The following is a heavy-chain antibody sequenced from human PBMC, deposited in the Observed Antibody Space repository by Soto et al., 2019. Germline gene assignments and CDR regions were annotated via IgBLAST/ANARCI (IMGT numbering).Heavy chain of an antibody. CDR2: ISGSGDST. Sequence: GGSLRLSCAVSGFTFSSYAMSWARQAPGKGLEWVSTISGSGDSTYYADSVKGRFTISRDNSKNTLYVQMNSLRAEDTAIYYCAKAPRIVPAGNREWGQGTLVTVSS. CDR1: GFTFSSYA. D-gene: IGHD6-13*01. V-gene: IGHV3-23*01. J-gene: IGHJ4*02. CDR3: AKAPRIVPAGNRE.